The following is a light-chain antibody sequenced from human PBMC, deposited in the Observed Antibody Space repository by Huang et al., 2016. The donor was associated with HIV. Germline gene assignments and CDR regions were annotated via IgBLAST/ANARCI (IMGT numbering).Light chain of an antibody. CDR3: QQYGNSPPYT. CDR2: GTS. Sequence: EVVLTQSPGTLSLSPGERATLSCRASQTISSNYFAWYQQKPGQAPRLLIYGTSTRATGLPDRCSGSGSGTDCTLTISRLEPEDFAVYYCQQYGNSPPYTFGQGTTLGIK. V-gene: IGKV3-20*01. CDR1: QTISSNY. J-gene: IGKJ2*01.